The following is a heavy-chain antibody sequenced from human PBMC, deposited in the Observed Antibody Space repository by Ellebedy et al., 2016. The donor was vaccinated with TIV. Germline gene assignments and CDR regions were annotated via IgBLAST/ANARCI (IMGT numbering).Heavy chain of an antibody. CDR1: GGSFSSYY. CDR3: ARLRQSRDRSHWYFDL. V-gene: IGHV4-4*07. J-gene: IGHJ2*01. Sequence: SETLSLTXTVSGGSFSSYYWSWIRQSAGKGLEWIGRIFMSGSTTYNPSLQNRVTLSVDASATQVSLNLSSVTAADTAVYFCARLRQSRDRSHWYFDLWGRGTLVTVSS. D-gene: IGHD1-14*01. CDR2: IFMSGST.